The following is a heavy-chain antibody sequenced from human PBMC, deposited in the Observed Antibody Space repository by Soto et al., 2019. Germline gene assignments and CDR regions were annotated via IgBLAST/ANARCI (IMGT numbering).Heavy chain of an antibody. CDR2: ISSSGSTI. V-gene: IGHV3-48*03. CDR1: GFTFSSYE. J-gene: IGHJ6*02. D-gene: IGHD2-2*01. Sequence: EVQLVESGGGLVQPGGSLRLSCAASGFTFSSYEMNWVRQAPGKGLEWVSYISSSGSTIYYADSVKGRFTISRDNAKNSLYLQMNSLRAEDTAVYYCARDNNQEIKNCSSTSCYFRYIHGMDVWGQGTTVTVSS. CDR3: ARDNNQEIKNCSSTSCYFRYIHGMDV.